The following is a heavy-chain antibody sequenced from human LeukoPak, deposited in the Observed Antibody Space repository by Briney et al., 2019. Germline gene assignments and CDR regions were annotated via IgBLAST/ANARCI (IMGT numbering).Heavy chain of an antibody. CDR2: IYTSGST. D-gene: IGHD2-2*01. V-gene: IGHV4-4*07. Sequence: SETLSLTCTASGGSISSYYWSWIRQPAGKGLEWVGRIYTSGSTNYNPSLKSRVTMSVDTSKNQFSLKLSSVTAADTAVYYCARQSVVVPAAGGDWFDPWGQGTLVTVSS. CDR1: GGSISSYY. J-gene: IGHJ5*02. CDR3: ARQSVVVPAAGGDWFDP.